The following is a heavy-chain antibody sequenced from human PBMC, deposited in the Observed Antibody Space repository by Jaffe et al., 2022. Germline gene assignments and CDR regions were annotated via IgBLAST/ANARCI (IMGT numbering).Heavy chain of an antibody. CDR2: IIPIFGTA. CDR1: GGTFSSYA. J-gene: IGHJ3*02. V-gene: IGHV1-69*01. CDR3: ARPQSTYSSSWYSAFDI. D-gene: IGHD6-13*01. Sequence: QVQLVQSGAEVKKPGSSVKVSCKASGGTFSSYAISWVRQAPGQGLEWMGGIIPIFGTANYAQKFQGRVTITADESTSTAYMELSSLRSEDTAVYYCARPQSTYSSSWYSAFDIWGQGTMVTVSS.